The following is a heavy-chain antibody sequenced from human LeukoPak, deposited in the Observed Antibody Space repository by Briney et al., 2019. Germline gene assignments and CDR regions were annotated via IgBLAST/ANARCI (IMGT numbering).Heavy chain of an antibody. CDR2: INPSGCST. J-gene: IGHJ4*02. Sequence: ASVKVSCKASGYTFTSYYMHWVRQAPGQGLEWMGIINPSGCSTSYAQKFQGRVTMTRDNSTSTVYMELSSLSSEDTAVYYCARASDSSGYYAPKHYFDYWGQGTLVTVSS. CDR3: ARASDSSGYYAPKHYFDY. CDR1: GYTFTSYY. V-gene: IGHV1-46*03. D-gene: IGHD3-22*01.